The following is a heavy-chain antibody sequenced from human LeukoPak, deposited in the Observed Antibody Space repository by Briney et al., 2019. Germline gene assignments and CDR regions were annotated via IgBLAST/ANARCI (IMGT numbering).Heavy chain of an antibody. CDR2: VGSSGGST. V-gene: IGHV3-23*01. CDR1: GFTFSNYA. D-gene: IGHD5-24*01. Sequence: GGSLRLSCAASGFTFSNYAMSWVRQAPGKGLEWVSGVGSSGGSTYYADSVRGRFTISRDNSKNTLYLQMSSLRAEDTAVYYCAKGAGWPQSFHFDYWGQGTLVTVSS. J-gene: IGHJ4*02. CDR3: AKGAGWPQSFHFDY.